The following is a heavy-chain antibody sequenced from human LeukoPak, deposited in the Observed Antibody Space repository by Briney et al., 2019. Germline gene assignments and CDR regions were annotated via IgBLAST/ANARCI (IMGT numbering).Heavy chain of an antibody. V-gene: IGHV4-4*07. CDR1: GGSISTYY. J-gene: IGHJ4*02. D-gene: IGHD1-1*01. CDR3: ARDRYGGIIDY. Sequence: SESLSLTCTVSGGSISTYYWSWIRQPAGKGLEWIGRIYTSGTTNYNPSLKSRLTMSVDTSKNQFSLKLSSVTAADTAVYYCARDRYGGIIDYWGQGTLVTVSS. CDR2: IYTSGTT.